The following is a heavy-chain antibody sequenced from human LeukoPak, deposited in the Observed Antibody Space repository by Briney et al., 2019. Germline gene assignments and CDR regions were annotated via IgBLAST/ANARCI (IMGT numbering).Heavy chain of an antibody. D-gene: IGHD5-24*01. CDR2: INPNSGGT. V-gene: IGHV1-2*02. J-gene: IGHJ4*02. Sequence: ASVKVSCKASEYXFTGYYIHWVRQAPGQGLEWMGWINPNSGGTNSAQKFQGRVTMTRDTSITTAYMEVSRLTSDDTAVYYCARAMASTPLAPFDFWGQGTLVTVS. CDR1: EYXFTGYY. CDR3: ARAMASTPLAPFDF.